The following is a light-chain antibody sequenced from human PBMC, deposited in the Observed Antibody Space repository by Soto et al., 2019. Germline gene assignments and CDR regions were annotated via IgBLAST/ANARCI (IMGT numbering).Light chain of an antibody. Sequence: DTPLTQSPSFLSASVGDRVTISYRASQAMNTYIAWYQQRPGAAPKLLVYGASTLYTGVPSRFSGSESGAVFTLTISSLQPEDFATYYCQQLHSYPITFGQGTRLEIK. CDR3: QQLHSYPIT. V-gene: IGKV1-9*01. CDR1: QAMNTY. CDR2: GAS. J-gene: IGKJ5*01.